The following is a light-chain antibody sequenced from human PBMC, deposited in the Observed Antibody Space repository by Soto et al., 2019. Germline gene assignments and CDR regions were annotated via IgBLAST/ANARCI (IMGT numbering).Light chain of an antibody. J-gene: IGKJ2*01. CDR1: QSVNSY. CDR2: GAS. Sequence: EIVMTQSPATLSVSPGERATLSCRASQSVNSYLAWYQQKPGQAPRLLIYGASTRASGIPARFSGSGSGTEFTLTISSLQSEDFAVYYCQQWNDWPRGTFGQGTRLEIK. CDR3: QQWNDWPRGT. V-gene: IGKV3-15*01.